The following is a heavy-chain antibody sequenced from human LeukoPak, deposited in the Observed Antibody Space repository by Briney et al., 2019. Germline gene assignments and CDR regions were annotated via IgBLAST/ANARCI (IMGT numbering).Heavy chain of an antibody. CDR2: IYQSGST. D-gene: IGHD3-10*01. Sequence: SETLSLTCAVSDYSISSGYYWGWIRQPPGKGLEWIASIYQSGSTYYNSSLKSQVTISVDTSKNQFSLKLSSVTAADTAVYYCAREGGGSGSYYRSLDYWGQGTVVTVSS. J-gene: IGHJ4*02. CDR1: DYSISSGYY. V-gene: IGHV4-38-2*02. CDR3: AREGGGSGSYYRSLDY.